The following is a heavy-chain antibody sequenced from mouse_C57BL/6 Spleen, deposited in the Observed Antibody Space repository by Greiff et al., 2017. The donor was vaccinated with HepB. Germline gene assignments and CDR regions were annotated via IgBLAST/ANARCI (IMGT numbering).Heavy chain of an antibody. Sequence: EVQLQESGGGLVQPGGSMKLSCAASGFTFSDAWMDWVRQSPEKGLEWVAEIRNKANNHATYYAESVKGRFTISRDDSKSSVYLQMNSLRAEDTGIYYCTRQGYYGYYAMDYWGQGTSVTVSS. CDR1: GFTFSDAW. V-gene: IGHV6-6*01. D-gene: IGHD1-1*01. J-gene: IGHJ4*01. CDR2: IRNKANNHAT. CDR3: TRQGYYGYYAMDY.